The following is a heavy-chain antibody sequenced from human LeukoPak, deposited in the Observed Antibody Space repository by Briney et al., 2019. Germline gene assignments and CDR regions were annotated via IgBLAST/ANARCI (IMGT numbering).Heavy chain of an antibody. CDR1: GASISNYY. CDR2: TYYSGST. D-gene: IGHD3-10*01. J-gene: IGHJ3*02. V-gene: IGHV4-59*01. CDR3: ARNDGSGSYYNVAFDI. Sequence: SETLSLTCTVSGASISNYYWSWIRRPPGKGLEWIGYTYYSGSTIYNPSLKSRVTITVDTSKNQFSLKLNSVTAADTAVYFCARNDGSGSYYNVAFDIWGQGTMVTVSS.